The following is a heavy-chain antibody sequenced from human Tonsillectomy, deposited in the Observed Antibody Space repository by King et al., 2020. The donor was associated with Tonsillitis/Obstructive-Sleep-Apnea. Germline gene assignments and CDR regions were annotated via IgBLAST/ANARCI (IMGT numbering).Heavy chain of an antibody. J-gene: IGHJ4*02. Sequence: VQLVESGGGVVQPGRSLRLSCAASGFTFSSYAMHWVRQAPGKGLEWVAVISYDGSNKYYADSVKGRFTISRDNSKNTLYLQMNSRRAEDTAVYYCSSYDSSGYYWGQGTLVTVSS. CDR2: ISYDGSNK. CDR1: GFTFSSYA. CDR3: SSYDSSGYY. D-gene: IGHD3-22*01. V-gene: IGHV3-30*04.